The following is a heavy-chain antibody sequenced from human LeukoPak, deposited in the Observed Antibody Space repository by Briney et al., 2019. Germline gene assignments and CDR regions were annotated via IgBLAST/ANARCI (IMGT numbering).Heavy chain of an antibody. V-gene: IGHV3-7*01. CDR2: MNQDGREK. J-gene: IGHJ4*02. D-gene: IGHD4-17*01. CDR1: GFTFSSYG. CDR3: ATDDYGPAGY. Sequence: PGGSLRLSCAASGFTFSSYGMHWVRQAPGKGLEWVANMNQDGREKYYVDSVKGRFTISRDNAKNSLYLQMNSLRAEDTAIYYCATDDYGPAGYGGQGTLVTVSS.